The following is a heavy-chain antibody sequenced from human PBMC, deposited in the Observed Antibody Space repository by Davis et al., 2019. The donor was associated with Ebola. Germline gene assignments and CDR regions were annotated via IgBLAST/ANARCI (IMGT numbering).Heavy chain of an antibody. Sequence: PGGSLRLSCAASGFTFSDASMNWVRQAPGKGLGWIAYISSSSDSVYYADSVEGRFTISRDNARNSLYLQMNGLRDEDTAVYYCARSYLISTWGQGTLVTVSS. CDR1: GFTFSDAS. CDR3: ARSYLIST. D-gene: IGHD3-10*01. CDR2: ISSSSDSV. J-gene: IGHJ5*02. V-gene: IGHV3-48*02.